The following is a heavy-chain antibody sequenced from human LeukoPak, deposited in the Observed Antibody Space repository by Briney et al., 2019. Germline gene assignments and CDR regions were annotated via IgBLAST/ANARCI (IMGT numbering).Heavy chain of an antibody. CDR3: AKDKGTIFGVVYFDY. CDR2: IRYDGSNK. J-gene: IGHJ4*02. D-gene: IGHD3-3*01. V-gene: IGHV3-30*02. Sequence: GGSLRLSCAASGFTFSSYGMHWVRQAPGKGLEWVAFIRYDGSNKYYADSVKGRFTISRDNSKNTLYLQMNSLRAEDTAVYYCAKDKGTIFGVVYFDYWGQGTLVTVSS. CDR1: GFTFSSYG.